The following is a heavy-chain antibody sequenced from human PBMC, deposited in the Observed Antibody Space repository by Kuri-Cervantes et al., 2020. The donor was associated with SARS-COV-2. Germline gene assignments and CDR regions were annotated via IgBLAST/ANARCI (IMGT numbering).Heavy chain of an antibody. J-gene: IGHJ3*02. V-gene: IGHV4-31*03. CDR3: ARPNCAGYGDPFDI. D-gene: IGHD5-12*01. Sequence: LRLSCTVSGGSISSGNYFWSWIRQHPGKGLEWIGYIYHSGSTHYNPSLKSRVSMSVDTSKSQFSLNLRSVTAADTAVYYCARPNCAGYGDPFDIWGQGAMVTVSS. CDR1: GGSISSGNYF. CDR2: IYHSGST.